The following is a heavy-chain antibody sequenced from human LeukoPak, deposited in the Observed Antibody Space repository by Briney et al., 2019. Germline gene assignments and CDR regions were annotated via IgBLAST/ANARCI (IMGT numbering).Heavy chain of an antibody. CDR1: GYTFPSYG. J-gene: IGHJ4*02. CDR3: ARDTYNSGWCSDY. Sequence: ASVKVSCKTSGYTFPSYGISWVRQAPGHGLEWVGWISTYNGNTNYAQNLQGRIIMTTDTSTSTAYMELRSLRSDDTAVYYCARDTYNSGWCSDYWGQGTLVTVSS. CDR2: ISTYNGNT. D-gene: IGHD6-19*01. V-gene: IGHV1-18*01.